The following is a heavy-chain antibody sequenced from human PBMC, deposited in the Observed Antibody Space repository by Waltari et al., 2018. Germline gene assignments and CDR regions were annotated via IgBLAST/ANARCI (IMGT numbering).Heavy chain of an antibody. CDR2: ISYDGSNK. CDR3: AKDYLKGRFDP. Sequence: GFTFSSYGMHWVRQAPGKGLEWVAVISYDGSNKYYADSVKGRFTISRDNSKNTLYLQMNSLRAEDTAVYYCAKDYLKGRFDPWGQGTLVTVSS. CDR1: GFTFSSYG. D-gene: IGHD3-10*01. V-gene: IGHV3-30*18. J-gene: IGHJ5*02.